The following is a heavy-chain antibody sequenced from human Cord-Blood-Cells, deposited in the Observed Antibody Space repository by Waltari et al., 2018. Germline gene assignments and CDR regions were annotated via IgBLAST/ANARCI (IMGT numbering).Heavy chain of an antibody. CDR3: AKLIGMMELRFFDY. D-gene: IGHD1-7*01. Sequence: EVQLLESGGGLVQPGGSLILSCAASGFTFSSHAMSWVRQAPGTGLEVVSAISGSGGSTYYADSVKGRFTISRDNSKNTLYLQMNSLRAEDTAVYYCAKLIGMMELRFFDYWGQGTLVTVSS. V-gene: IGHV3-23*01. CDR1: GFTFSSHA. CDR2: ISGSGGST. J-gene: IGHJ4*02.